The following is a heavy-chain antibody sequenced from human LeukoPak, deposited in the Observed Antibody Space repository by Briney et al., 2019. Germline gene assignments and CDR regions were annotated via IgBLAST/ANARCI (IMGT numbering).Heavy chain of an antibody. J-gene: IGHJ4*02. Sequence: ASVKVCCKASGYTFTSYDINWVRQATGQGLEWMGWMNPNSGNTGYAQKFQGRVTITRNTSISTAYMELSSLRSEDTAVYYCARSPAITMVRGPTYYFDYWGQGTLVTVSS. CDR3: ARSPAITMVRGPTYYFDY. V-gene: IGHV1-8*03. CDR2: MNPNSGNT. D-gene: IGHD3-10*01. CDR1: GYTFTSYD.